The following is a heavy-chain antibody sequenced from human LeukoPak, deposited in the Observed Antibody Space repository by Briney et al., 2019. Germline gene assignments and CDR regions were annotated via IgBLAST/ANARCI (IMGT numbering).Heavy chain of an antibody. D-gene: IGHD3-9*01. Sequence: RVASVKVSCKASGYTFTSYAMHWARQAPGQRLEWMGWINAGNGNTKYSQKFQGRVTITRDTSASTAYMELSSLRSEDTAVYYCATGGPLRYFDWLLPVYYYGMDVWGKGTTVTVSS. V-gene: IGHV1-3*01. J-gene: IGHJ6*04. CDR2: INAGNGNT. CDR1: GYTFTSYA. CDR3: ATGGPLRYFDWLLPVYYYGMDV.